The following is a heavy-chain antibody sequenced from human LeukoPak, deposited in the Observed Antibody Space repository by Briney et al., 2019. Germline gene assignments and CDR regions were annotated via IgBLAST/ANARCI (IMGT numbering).Heavy chain of an antibody. V-gene: IGHV4-34*01. Sequence: PSEPLSLPCAVYGGSFSGYYWSWIRQPPGKGLEWIGEINHSGSTNYNPSLKSRVTISVDTPKNQFSLKLSSVTAADTAVYYCARGRRPRGYGSGSYYTIWFDPWGQGTLVTVSS. CDR1: GGSFSGYY. J-gene: IGHJ5*02. CDR3: ARGRRPRGYGSGSYYTIWFDP. CDR2: INHSGST. D-gene: IGHD3-10*01.